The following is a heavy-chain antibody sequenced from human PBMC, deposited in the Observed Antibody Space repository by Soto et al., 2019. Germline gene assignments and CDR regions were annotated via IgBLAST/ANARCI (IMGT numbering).Heavy chain of an antibody. CDR1: GFTFSDHY. D-gene: IGHD2-21*02. J-gene: IGHJ4*02. CDR2: ISSSGSNI. V-gene: IGHV3-11*01. CDR3: AREGRDVEDLAFCGSDCYGASFFDS. Sequence: PGGSLRLSCAGSGFTFSDHYMSWIRQAPGKGLEWVSYISSSGSNIYYADSVKGRFTVFRDNAKSSLYLEMNSLRADDTAMYYCAREGRDVEDLAFCGSDCYGASFFDSWGQGTPVTVSS.